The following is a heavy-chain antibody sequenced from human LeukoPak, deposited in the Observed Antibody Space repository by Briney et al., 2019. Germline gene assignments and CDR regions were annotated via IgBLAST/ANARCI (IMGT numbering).Heavy chain of an antibody. CDR2: ISGSGANT. CDR1: GFSFSSYT. D-gene: IGHD2-8*01. V-gene: IGHV3-23*01. J-gene: IGHJ4*02. Sequence: GGSLRLSCAASGFSFSSYTMSWVRQAPGRGLEWVSAISGSGANTYYADSVKGRFTISRDNTKDTLYLQMNTLRAEDTAVYYCAKRPSAYCSDGGCYFNYWGQGTLVIVSS. CDR3: AKRPSAYCSDGGCYFNY.